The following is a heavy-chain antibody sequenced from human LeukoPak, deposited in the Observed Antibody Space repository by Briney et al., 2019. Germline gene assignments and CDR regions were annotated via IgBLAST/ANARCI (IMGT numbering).Heavy chain of an antibody. Sequence: SETLSLTCSVSGDSIRRRSYYWGWIRQPPGKGLEWIGSIYYSGSTYYNPSLKSRVTISIDTSKSQLSLSLTSVTAADTAVYFCVDDSTGYYYFDYWGQGTLVTVSS. CDR3: VDDSTGYYYFDY. CDR2: IYYSGST. CDR1: GDSIRRRSYY. D-gene: IGHD3-9*01. J-gene: IGHJ4*02. V-gene: IGHV4-39*01.